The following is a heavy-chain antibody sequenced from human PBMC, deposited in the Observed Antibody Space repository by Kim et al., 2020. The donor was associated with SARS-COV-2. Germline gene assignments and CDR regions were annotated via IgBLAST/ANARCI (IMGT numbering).Heavy chain of an antibody. J-gene: IGHJ5*02. V-gene: IGHV3-30*01. CDR3: AREAMVRGVIVRWFDP. Sequence: VKGRFTISRDNSPTTLYLQMNSLRATATAVYYCAREAMVRGVIVRWFDPWGQGTLVTVSS. D-gene: IGHD3-10*01.